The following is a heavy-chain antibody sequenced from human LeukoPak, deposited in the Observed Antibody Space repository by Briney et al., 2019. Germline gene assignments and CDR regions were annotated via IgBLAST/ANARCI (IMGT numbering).Heavy chain of an antibody. CDR1: GYTFTANG. D-gene: IGHD2-2*01. CDR3: ARSGHCSGAACYAEGIEY. V-gene: IGHV1-18*01. J-gene: IGHJ4*02. CDR2: INAYNGNT. Sequence: GASVKVSYKASGYTFTANGITWVRQAPGQGLEWMGWINAYNGNTVYAQMFQGRVSMITDTSTSTAYMEVTNLRSDDTAMYFCARSGHCSGAACYAEGIEYWGQGTLVTVSS.